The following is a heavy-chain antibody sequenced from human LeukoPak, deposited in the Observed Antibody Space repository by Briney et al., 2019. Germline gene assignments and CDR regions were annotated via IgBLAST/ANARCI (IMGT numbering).Heavy chain of an antibody. CDR3: ARGLFSSSWYITYYYYGMDV. J-gene: IGHJ6*02. Sequence: ASVKVSCKASGYTFTSYDINWVRQATGQGLEWMGWMSPNSGNTGYAQKFQGRVTMTRNTSISTAYMELSSLRSEDTAVYYCARGLFSSSWYITYYYYGMDVWGQGTTVTVSS. V-gene: IGHV1-8*01. D-gene: IGHD6-13*01. CDR2: MSPNSGNT. CDR1: GYTFTSYD.